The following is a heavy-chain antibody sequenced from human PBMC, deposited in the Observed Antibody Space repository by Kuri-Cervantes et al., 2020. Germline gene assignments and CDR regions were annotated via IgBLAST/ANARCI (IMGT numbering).Heavy chain of an antibody. D-gene: IGHD6-13*01. J-gene: IGHJ4*02. CDR3: ARGIAAAGEGFDY. Sequence: GESLKISCAASGFTFDDYTMHWVRQAPGKGLEWVSLISWDGGSTYYADSVKGRFTISRDNSKNSLYLQMNSLRTEDTALYYCARGIAAAGEGFDYWGQGTLVTVSS. CDR2: ISWDGGST. CDR1: GFTFDDYT. V-gene: IGHV3-43*01.